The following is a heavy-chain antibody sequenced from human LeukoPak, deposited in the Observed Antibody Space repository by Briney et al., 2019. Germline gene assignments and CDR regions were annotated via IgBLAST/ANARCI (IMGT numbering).Heavy chain of an antibody. CDR1: GFTFSSYA. Sequence: GGSLRLSCAASGFTFSSYAMHWVRQAPGKGLEWVSYISSSGSTIYYADSVKGRFTISRDNAKNSLYLQMNSLRAEDTAVYYCARVGDNGWFDPWGQGTLVTVSS. J-gene: IGHJ5*02. D-gene: IGHD2-21*02. CDR2: ISSSGSTI. CDR3: ARVGDNGWFDP. V-gene: IGHV3-48*03.